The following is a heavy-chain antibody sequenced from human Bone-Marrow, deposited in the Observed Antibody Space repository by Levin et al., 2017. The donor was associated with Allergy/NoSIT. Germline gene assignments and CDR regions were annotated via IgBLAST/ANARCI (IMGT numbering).Heavy chain of an antibody. J-gene: IGHJ4*02. V-gene: IGHV3-15*01. Sequence: GESLKISCAASGFTFSDAWMSWVRQAPGKGLEWVARIKTKIDGGTTDYAAPVKGRFTISRDDSQNALYVQMNSLKNEDTVVYYCVTVKWRFSGYGFDYWGQGTLVTVAS. D-gene: IGHD5-12*01. CDR1: GFTFSDAW. CDR2: IKTKIDGGTT. CDR3: VTVKWRFSGYGFDY.